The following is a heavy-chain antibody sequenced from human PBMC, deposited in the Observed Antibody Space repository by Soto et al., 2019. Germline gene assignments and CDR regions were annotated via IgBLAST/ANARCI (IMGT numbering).Heavy chain of an antibody. CDR3: ARGGGYCSGGSCYSYYYYGMDV. Sequence: QVQLVQSGAEVKKPGSSVKVSCKASGGTFSSYAISWVRQAPGQGLEWMGGIIPIFGTANYAEKFQGRVTITEDGSTSTAYMELSSLRSEDTAVYYGARGGGYCSGGSCYSYYYYGMDVWGQGTTVTVSS. J-gene: IGHJ6*02. CDR2: IIPIFGTA. CDR1: GGTFSSYA. V-gene: IGHV1-69*01. D-gene: IGHD2-15*01.